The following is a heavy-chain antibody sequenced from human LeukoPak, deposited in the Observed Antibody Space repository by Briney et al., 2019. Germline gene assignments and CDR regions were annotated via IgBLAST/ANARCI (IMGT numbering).Heavy chain of an antibody. CDR2: ISISGDST. Sequence: GGSLRLSCAASGFAFSSYAMGWGRQSPGKGLEWVSSISISGDSTANADSVKGRFTISRDNSKSMLFLQMNSLRAEDTALYYCAKIRAAPYPPYYFDYWGQGTLVSVSS. V-gene: IGHV3-23*01. CDR1: GFAFSSYA. J-gene: IGHJ4*02. CDR3: AKIRAAPYPPYYFDY.